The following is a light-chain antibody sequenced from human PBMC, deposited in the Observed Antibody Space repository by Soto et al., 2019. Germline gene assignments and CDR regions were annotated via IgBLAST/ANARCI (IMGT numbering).Light chain of an antibody. CDR1: RGHSSYA. J-gene: IGLJ3*02. CDR2: LNSDGSH. V-gene: IGLV4-69*01. Sequence: QAVVTQSPSASASLGASVKLTCTLSRGHSSYAIAWHQQQPEKGPRYLMKLNSDGSHSKGDGIPDRFSGSSSGAERYLTISSLQSEDEADYYCQTWGTGIQVFGGGTKLTVL. CDR3: QTWGTGIQV.